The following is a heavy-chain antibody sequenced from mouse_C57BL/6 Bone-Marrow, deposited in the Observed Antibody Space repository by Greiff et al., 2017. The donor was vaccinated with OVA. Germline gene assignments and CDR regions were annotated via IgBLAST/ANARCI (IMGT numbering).Heavy chain of an antibody. J-gene: IGHJ1*03. CDR3: ARNEWSYDGYRYFDV. Sequence: QVQLQQSGPELVKPGASVKLSCKASGYTFTSYDINWVKQRPGQGLEWIGWIYPRDGSTKYNEKFKGKATLTVDTSSSTAYMELHSLTSEDSAVYVCARNEWSYDGYRYFDVWGTGTTVTVSS. D-gene: IGHD1-1*01. V-gene: IGHV1-85*01. CDR2: IYPRDGST. CDR1: GYTFTSYD.